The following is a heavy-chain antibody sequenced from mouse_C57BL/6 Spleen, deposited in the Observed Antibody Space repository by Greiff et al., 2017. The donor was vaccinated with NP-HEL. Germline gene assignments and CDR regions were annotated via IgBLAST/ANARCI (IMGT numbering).Heavy chain of an antibody. D-gene: IGHD1-1*01. CDR3: ARQNYYGSSLLGYFDV. V-gene: IGHV5-15*01. CDR2: ISNLAYSI. Sequence: DVQLVESGGGLVQPGGSLKLSCAASGFTFSDYGMAWVRQAPRKGPEWVAFISNLAYSIYYADTVTGRFTISRENAKNTLYLEMSSLRSEDTAMYYCARQNYYGSSLLGYFDVWGTGTTVTVSS. J-gene: IGHJ1*03. CDR1: GFTFSDYG.